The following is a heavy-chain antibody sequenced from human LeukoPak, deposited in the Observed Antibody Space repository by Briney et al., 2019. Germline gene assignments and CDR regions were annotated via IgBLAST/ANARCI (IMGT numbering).Heavy chain of an antibody. J-gene: IGHJ4*02. Sequence: SETLSLTYTVSGGSISSSSDYWGWIRQAPGKGLEWIGSIYYHENTYYNSSLKSRVTISVDTSKNQFSLKLNSVTAADTAVYFCARRAYSAAYWKHFDYWGQGTLVTVSS. D-gene: IGHD1-1*01. CDR1: GGSISSSSDY. CDR3: ARRAYSAAYWKHFDY. CDR2: IYYHENT. V-gene: IGHV4-39*01.